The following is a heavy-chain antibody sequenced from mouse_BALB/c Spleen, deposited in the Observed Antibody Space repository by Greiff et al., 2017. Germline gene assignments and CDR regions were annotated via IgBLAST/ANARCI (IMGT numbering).Heavy chain of an antibody. V-gene: IGHV3-8*02. CDR3: AILRPGFSYAMDY. Sequence: EVHLQQSGPSLVKPSQTLSLTCSVTGDSITSGYWNWIRKFPGNKLEYMGYISYSGSTYYNPSLKSRISITRDTSKNQYYLQLNSVTTEDTATYYCAILRPGFSYAMDYWGQGTSVTVSS. J-gene: IGHJ4*01. CDR1: GDSITSGY. D-gene: IGHD2-12*01. CDR2: ISYSGST.